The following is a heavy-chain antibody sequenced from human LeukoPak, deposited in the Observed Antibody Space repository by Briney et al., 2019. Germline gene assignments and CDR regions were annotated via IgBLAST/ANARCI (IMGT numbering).Heavy chain of an antibody. CDR2: ISPNSGGT. V-gene: IGHV1-2*02. Sequence: GASVKVSCKASGYSFTAYYIHWVRQAPGQGLEWMGWISPNSGGTDYAQKFLGRVTMTRDTSISTAYMELSSLTSDDTAVYDCAIQPWGSGNNWYFDFWGRGTLVTVSS. D-gene: IGHD7-27*01. CDR1: GYSFTAYY. J-gene: IGHJ2*01. CDR3: AIQPWGSGNNWYFDF.